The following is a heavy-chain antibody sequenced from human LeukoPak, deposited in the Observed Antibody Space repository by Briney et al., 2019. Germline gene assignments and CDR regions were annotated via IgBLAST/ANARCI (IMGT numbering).Heavy chain of an antibody. J-gene: IGHJ5*01. CDR2: VSGSGTTT. D-gene: IGHD3-22*01. CDR1: GFTFSSYA. Sequence: GGSLRLSCAASGFTFSSYAMSWVRQAPGKGLEWVSAVSGSGTTTHNADSVEGRISSSRDNSKNTLFLHMNSLRVDDTAVYYCAKGDDSSGRNWFDSWGQGTLVTVSS. CDR3: AKGDDSSGRNWFDS. V-gene: IGHV3-23*01.